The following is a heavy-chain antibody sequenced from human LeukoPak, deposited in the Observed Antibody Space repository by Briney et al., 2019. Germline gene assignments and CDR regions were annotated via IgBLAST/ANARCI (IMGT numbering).Heavy chain of an antibody. J-gene: IGHJ4*02. V-gene: IGHV3-11*01. CDR1: GFTFSDYY. Sequence: PGKSLRLSCAASGFTFSDYYMTWIRQAPGKGLEWVSYISSSGITIYYADSVKGRFTITRDNAKNSLPLQMHSLRAEDTAVYYCATDHYGSGYGSAFDFWGQGTLVTVSS. CDR2: ISSSGITI. D-gene: IGHD3-10*01. CDR3: ATDHYGSGYGSAFDF.